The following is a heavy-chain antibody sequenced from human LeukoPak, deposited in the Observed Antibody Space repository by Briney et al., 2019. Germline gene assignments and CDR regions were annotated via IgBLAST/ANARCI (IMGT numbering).Heavy chain of an antibody. Sequence: ASVKVSCKVSGYTLTELSMHWVRQAPGKGLEWMGGFDPEDGETIYAQKFQGRVTMTEDTSTDTAYMELSSLRSEDTAVYYCAGGIPKKRGHAFDIWGQGIMVTVSS. J-gene: IGHJ3*02. CDR2: FDPEDGET. CDR3: AGGIPKKRGHAFDI. V-gene: IGHV1-24*01. CDR1: GYTLTELS. D-gene: IGHD3-10*01.